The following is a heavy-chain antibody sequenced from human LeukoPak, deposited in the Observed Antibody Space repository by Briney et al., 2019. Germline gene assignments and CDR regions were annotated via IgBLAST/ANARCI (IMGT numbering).Heavy chain of an antibody. J-gene: IGHJ4*02. CDR1: GFTFSSYW. CDR2: IKQDGSEK. Sequence: GGSLRLSCVASGFTFSSYWMSWVRQAPGKGLEWVANIKQDGSEKYYVDSVKGRFTISRDNAKNSLYLQMNSLRAEDTAVYYCASNPELFWGQGTLVTVSS. D-gene: IGHD1-14*01. CDR3: ASNPELF. V-gene: IGHV3-7*01.